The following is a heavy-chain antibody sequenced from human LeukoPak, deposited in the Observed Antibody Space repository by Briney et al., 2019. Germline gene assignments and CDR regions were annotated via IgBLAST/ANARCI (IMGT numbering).Heavy chain of an antibody. J-gene: IGHJ5*02. CDR2: IYSGGTT. CDR3: ARAVTWIDP. CDR1: GFTVRTYF. V-gene: IGHV3-66*02. Sequence: QTGGSLRLSCAASGFTVRTYFMSWVRQAPGKGLEWVSLIYSGGTTFYADSVKGRFTISRDNSKNTLDLQMNGLRAEDTAVYYCARAVTWIDPWGQGTLVTVSS.